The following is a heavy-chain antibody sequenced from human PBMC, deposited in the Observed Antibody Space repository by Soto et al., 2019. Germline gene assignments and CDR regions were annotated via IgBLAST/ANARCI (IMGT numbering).Heavy chain of an antibody. CDR3: AKDPRAYCGGDCYLGYYFDY. Sequence: GGSLRLSCAASGFTFSSYWMSWVHQAPGKGLEWVANIKHDGSKKYYADSVKGRFTISRDNSKNTLYLQMNSLRAEDTAVYYCAKDPRAYCGGDCYLGYYFDYWGQGTLVTVSS. CDR2: IKHDGSKK. V-gene: IGHV3-7*01. J-gene: IGHJ4*02. CDR1: GFTFSSYW. D-gene: IGHD2-21*02.